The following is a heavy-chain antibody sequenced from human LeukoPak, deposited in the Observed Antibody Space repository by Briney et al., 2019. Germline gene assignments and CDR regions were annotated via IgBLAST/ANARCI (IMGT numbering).Heavy chain of an antibody. CDR3: ALLAVASDFDY. J-gene: IGHJ4*02. D-gene: IGHD6-19*01. CDR2: ISSGAITM. CDR1: GFMFRSFE. V-gene: IGHV3-48*03. Sequence: GGSLRLSCAASGFMFRSFEMYWVRQAPGKGLEWIAYISSGAITMYYADSVKGRFTISRDDAKNSLFLQMNSLRAEDTAVYYCALLAVASDFDYWGQGALVTVSS.